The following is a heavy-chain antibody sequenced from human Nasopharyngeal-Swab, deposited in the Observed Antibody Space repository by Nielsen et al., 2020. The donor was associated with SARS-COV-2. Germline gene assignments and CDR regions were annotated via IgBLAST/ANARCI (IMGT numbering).Heavy chain of an antibody. CDR1: GFTFSSYA. D-gene: IGHD6-13*01. J-gene: IGHJ6*02. CDR2: ISYDGSKK. V-gene: IGHV3-30-3*01. Sequence: GESLKISCAASGFTFSSYAMHWVRQAPGKGLEWVAVISYDGSKKYYADSVKGRFTISRDNSKNTLYLQMNSLRAEDTAVYYCARDQGRSWYTYYYYYGMDVWGQGTTVTVSS. CDR3: ARDQGRSWYTYYYYYGMDV.